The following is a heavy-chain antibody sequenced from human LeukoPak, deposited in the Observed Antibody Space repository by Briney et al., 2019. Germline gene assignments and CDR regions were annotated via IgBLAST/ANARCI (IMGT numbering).Heavy chain of an antibody. V-gene: IGHV1-69*05. CDR2: IIPIFGTA. CDR3: AREYYYDSSGRYAFDI. CDR1: GGTFSSYA. Sequence: ASVKVSCKASGGTFSSYAISWVRQAPGQGLEWMGGIIPIFGTANYAQKFQGRVTITTDESTSTAYMELSSLRSEDTAVYYCAREYYYDSSGRYAFDIWGQGTMVTVSS. J-gene: IGHJ3*02. D-gene: IGHD3-22*01.